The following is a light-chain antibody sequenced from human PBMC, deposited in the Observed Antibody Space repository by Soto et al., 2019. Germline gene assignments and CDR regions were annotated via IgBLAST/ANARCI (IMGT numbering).Light chain of an antibody. J-gene: IGKJ5*01. V-gene: IGKV3-15*01. CDR2: GIS. CDR1: QSVNSN. Sequence: EMMMRQSPAIQSVSQGESATLSCRASQSVNSNYLAWYQQHPGQPPRLLIYGISTRATGIPARFSGSGSGTEFSLTISSLQSEDFAVYYCQQYSKWPITFGQGTRLEI. CDR3: QQYSKWPIT.